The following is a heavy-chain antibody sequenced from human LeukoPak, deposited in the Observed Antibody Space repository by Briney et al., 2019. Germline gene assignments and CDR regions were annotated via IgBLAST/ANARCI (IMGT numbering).Heavy chain of an antibody. CDR2: IYHSGST. J-gene: IGHJ4*02. Sequence: SETLSLTCAVSGYSISSGYYRGWIRQPPGKGLEWIGSIYHSGSTYYNPSLKSRVTISVDTSKNQFSLKLSSVTAADTAVYYCARLGYCSSTSCYYFDYWGQGTLVTVSS. CDR3: ARLGYCSSTSCYYFDY. CDR1: GYSISSGYY. V-gene: IGHV4-38-2*01. D-gene: IGHD2-2*01.